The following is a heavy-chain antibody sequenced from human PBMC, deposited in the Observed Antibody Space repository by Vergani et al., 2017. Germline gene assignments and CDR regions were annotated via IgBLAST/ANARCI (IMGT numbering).Heavy chain of an antibody. Sequence: QVQLQQWGAGLLKPSETLSLTCAVYGGSFSGYYWSWIRQPPGKGLEWIGEINHSGSTNYNPSLKSRVTISVDTSKNQFSLKLSSVTAADTAVYYCARGNRKWELLEGRAFDPWGQGTLVTVSS. J-gene: IGHJ5*02. D-gene: IGHD1-26*01. CDR1: GGSFSGYY. V-gene: IGHV4-34*01. CDR3: ARGNRKWELLEGRAFDP. CDR2: INHSGST.